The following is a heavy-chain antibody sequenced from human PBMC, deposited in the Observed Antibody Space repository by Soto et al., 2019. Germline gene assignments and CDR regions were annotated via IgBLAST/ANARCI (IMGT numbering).Heavy chain of an antibody. Sequence: GASVKVSCKASGYTFTSYGISWVRQAPGQGLEWMGWINAHNGNTKYAQKLQGRVTMTTDTSTSTAYMELRSLRCDDTAVYYCARDLFVGFDPWGQGTLVTVSS. CDR3: ARDLFVGFDP. CDR2: INAHNGNT. V-gene: IGHV1-18*01. D-gene: IGHD3-3*01. CDR1: GYTFTSYG. J-gene: IGHJ5*02.